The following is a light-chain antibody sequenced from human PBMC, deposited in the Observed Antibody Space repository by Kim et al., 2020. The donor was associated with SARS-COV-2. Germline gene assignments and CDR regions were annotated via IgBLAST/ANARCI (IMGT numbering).Light chain of an antibody. CDR1: KLGNRY. V-gene: IGLV3-1*01. CDR3: QAWDGSSWV. J-gene: IGLJ3*02. CDR2: EDN. Sequence: SVSPGQTANIACSGDKLGNRYASWYQQMSGQSPVLVIYEDNKRPSGIPDRFSGSNSGNTATLTISETQSVDESDYYCQAWDGSSWVFGGGTQLTVL.